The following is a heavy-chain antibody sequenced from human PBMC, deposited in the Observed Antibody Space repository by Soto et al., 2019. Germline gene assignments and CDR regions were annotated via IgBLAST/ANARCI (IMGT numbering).Heavy chain of an antibody. D-gene: IGHD3-10*01. CDR1: GDTFNFYT. J-gene: IGHJ4*02. CDR3: ATNYGSGSEHFDN. V-gene: IGHV1-69*02. Sequence: QVQLVQSGAEVKKPGSSVRVSCTASGDTFNFYTINWVRQAPEQGLQWMGRIIPMLGMSNYAQKFQGRDTMIADKSTSTVYMDLSRLRSEDTALYYCATNYGSGSEHFDNWGQGTLVTVSS. CDR2: IIPMLGMS.